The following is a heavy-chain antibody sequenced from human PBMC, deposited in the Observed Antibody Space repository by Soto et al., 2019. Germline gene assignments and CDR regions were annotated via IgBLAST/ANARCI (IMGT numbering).Heavy chain of an antibody. CDR3: ARDHSVTTSGYSYWWFDP. Sequence: QVQLVQSGAEVQKPGASVKVSCKASGYTFISNWIHWVRQAPGQGLQWMGVINPSGGITVYAQMFQGRVTMTRDMSTATVYMELSSLRSEDTAVYYCARDHSVTTSGYSYWWFDPWGQGTLVAVSS. V-gene: IGHV1-46*01. CDR1: GYTFISNW. J-gene: IGHJ5*02. CDR2: INPSGGIT. D-gene: IGHD3-22*01.